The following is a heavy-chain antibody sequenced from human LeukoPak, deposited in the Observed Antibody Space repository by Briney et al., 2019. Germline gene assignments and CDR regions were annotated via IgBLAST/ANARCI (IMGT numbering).Heavy chain of an antibody. CDR2: IYTSGST. D-gene: IGHD5-24*01. CDR1: GGSISSGSYY. V-gene: IGHV4-61*02. Sequence: SETLSLTCTVSGGSISSGSYYWSWIRQPAGKGLEWIGRIYTSGSTNYNPSLKSRVTISVDTSKNQFSLKLSSVTAADTAVYYCARDRVEMAKKPHYYYQHYLDGWGKRTTVNGS. J-gene: IGHJ6*03. CDR3: ARDRVEMAKKPHYYYQHYLDG.